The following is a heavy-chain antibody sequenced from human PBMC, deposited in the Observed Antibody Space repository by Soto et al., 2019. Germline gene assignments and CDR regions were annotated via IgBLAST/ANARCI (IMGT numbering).Heavy chain of an antibody. Sequence: EVQLLESGGGLVQPGGSLRLSCAASGITIINYPMSWVRQAPGKGLDWVSGISGSGDRTYYADSAKGRFTISKDISRNSLSLQMDSLGVEDTAVYFCVKDDGGYPSTSQHWGQGTLVTVSS. CDR3: VKDDGGYPSTSQH. D-gene: IGHD3-22*01. CDR2: ISGSGDRT. CDR1: GITIINYP. V-gene: IGHV3-23*01. J-gene: IGHJ1*01.